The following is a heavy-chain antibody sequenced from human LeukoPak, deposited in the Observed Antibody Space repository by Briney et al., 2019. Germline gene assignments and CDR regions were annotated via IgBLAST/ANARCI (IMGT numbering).Heavy chain of an antibody. CDR2: INHSGST. CDR3: ARGIADSSGYSGYYFDY. Sequence: GSLRLSCAASGFTFSSYSMNWVRQAPGKGLEWIGEINHSGSTNYNPSLKSRVTISVDTSKNQFSLKLSSVTAADTAVYYCARGIADSSGYSGYYFDYWGQGTLVTVSS. D-gene: IGHD3-22*01. J-gene: IGHJ4*02. CDR1: GFTFSSYS. V-gene: IGHV4-34*01.